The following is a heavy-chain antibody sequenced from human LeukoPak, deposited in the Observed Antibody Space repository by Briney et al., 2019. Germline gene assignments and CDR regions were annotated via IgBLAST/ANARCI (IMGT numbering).Heavy chain of an antibody. Sequence: GGSLRLSCAASGFTFSSYWMSWVRQAPGKGLEWVSVLYSGGDTYYADSVKGRFTISRDNSKNTLYLQMSSLRAEDTAVYYCVKVEGYYFDYWGQGTLVTVSS. CDR3: VKVEGYYFDY. CDR1: GFTFSSYW. J-gene: IGHJ4*02. V-gene: IGHV3-66*01. CDR2: LYSGGDT.